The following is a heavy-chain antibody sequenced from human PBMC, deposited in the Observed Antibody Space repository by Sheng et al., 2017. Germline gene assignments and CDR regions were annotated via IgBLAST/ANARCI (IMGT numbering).Heavy chain of an antibody. J-gene: IGHJ4*03. Sequence: QVQLQESGPGLVKPSETLSLTCAVSGYSISSGYYWGWIRQPPGKGRGGGLGGIYHSGSTYYNPSLKSRVTISVDTSKNQFSLKLSSVTAADTAVYYCARDGDYGDGLIDYWGRG. V-gene: IGHV4-38-2*02. CDR3: ARDGDYGDGLIDY. D-gene: IGHD4-17*01. CDR2: IYHSGST. CDR1: GYSISSGYY.